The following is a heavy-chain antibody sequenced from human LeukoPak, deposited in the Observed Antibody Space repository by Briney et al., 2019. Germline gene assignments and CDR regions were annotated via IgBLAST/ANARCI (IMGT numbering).Heavy chain of an antibody. CDR1: GGSISSYY. CDR3: ARAGYSSSWYQQNYYYYYMDV. CDR2: IYYSGST. J-gene: IGHJ6*03. D-gene: IGHD6-13*01. Sequence: SETLSLTCTVSGGSISSYYWSWIRQPPGKGLEWIGYIYYSGSTNYNPSLKSRVTISVDTSKNQFSLKLSSVTAADTAVYYCARAGYSSSWYQQNYYYYYMDVWGKGTTVTVSS. V-gene: IGHV4-59*01.